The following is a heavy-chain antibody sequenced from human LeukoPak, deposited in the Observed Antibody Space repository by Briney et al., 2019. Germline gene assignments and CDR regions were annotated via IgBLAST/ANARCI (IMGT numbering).Heavy chain of an antibody. D-gene: IGHD3-3*01. J-gene: IGHJ4*02. CDR2: IYYSGST. V-gene: IGHV4-59*01. CDR1: GGSFSSYY. CDR3: ARVAYYDFWSGYLDY. Sequence: SETLSLTCAVYGGSFSSYYWSWIRQPPGKGLVWIGYIYYSGSTNYNPSLKSRVTISVDTSKNQCSLKLSSVTAADTAVYYCARVAYYDFWSGYLDYWGQGTLVTVSS.